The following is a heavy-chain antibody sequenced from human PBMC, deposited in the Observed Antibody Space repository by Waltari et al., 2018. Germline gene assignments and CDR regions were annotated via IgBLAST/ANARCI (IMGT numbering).Heavy chain of an antibody. D-gene: IGHD2-21*02. CDR3: AREIYGGNSRPFDF. CDR2: IYYSGST. J-gene: IGHJ4*02. V-gene: IGHV4-59*01. Sequence: QVQLLESGPGLVKPSETLSLTCTVSGGSMNGYFWHWIRQPPGKGLEWIGYIYYSGSTDYDPSLKSRVTISVDTSKNQFSLRLTSVTSADTAFYYCAREIYGGNSRPFDFWGQGALVTVSS. CDR1: GGSMNGYF.